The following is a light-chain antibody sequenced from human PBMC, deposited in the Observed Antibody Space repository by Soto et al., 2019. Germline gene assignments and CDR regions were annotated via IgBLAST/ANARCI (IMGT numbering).Light chain of an antibody. CDR2: EVS. CDR1: SSDVGAYNY. V-gene: IGLV2-14*01. Sequence: QSALTQPASVSGSPGQSITISCTGTSSDVGAYNYVSWYQQHPSKAPKLMIYEVSNRPSGVSDRFSGSRSGNTASLTISGLQAEDESDYYCISYTSSSTWVFGGGTKLTVL. CDR3: ISYTSSSTWV. J-gene: IGLJ3*02.